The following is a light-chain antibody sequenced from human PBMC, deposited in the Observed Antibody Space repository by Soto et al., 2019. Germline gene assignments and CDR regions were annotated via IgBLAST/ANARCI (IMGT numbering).Light chain of an antibody. V-gene: IGLV2-8*01. J-gene: IGLJ2*01. CDR1: SSDVGGYNC. CDR2: AVS. Sequence: QSALTQPPSASGSPGQSVTISCTGTSSDVGGYNCVSWYQQHPGKAPILMIFAVSKRSSRVPGRFSGCQSGNTASLTVSGLQAEDEADYYCSSYTGSNNYVVFGGGTKLTVL. CDR3: SSYTGSNNYVV.